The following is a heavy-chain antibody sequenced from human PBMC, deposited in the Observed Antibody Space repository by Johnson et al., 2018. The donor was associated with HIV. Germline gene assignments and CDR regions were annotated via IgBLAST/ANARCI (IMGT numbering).Heavy chain of an antibody. D-gene: IGHD1-26*01. CDR1: GFTFSSYG. CDR2: IRYDGSNK. J-gene: IGHJ3*02. Sequence: VQLVESGGGLVQPGGSLRLSCAASGFTFSSYGMHWVRQAPGKGLEWVAFIRYDGSNKYYADSVKGRFTISRDNSKNTLYVQMNRLRAEDTAVYYCARDSVGARGAFDIWGQGTMVTVSS. V-gene: IGHV3-30*02. CDR3: ARDSVGARGAFDI.